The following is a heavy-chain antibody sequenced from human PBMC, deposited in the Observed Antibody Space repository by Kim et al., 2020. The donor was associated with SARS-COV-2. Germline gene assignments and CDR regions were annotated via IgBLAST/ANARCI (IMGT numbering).Heavy chain of an antibody. J-gene: IGHJ3*02. Sequence: GGSLRLSCEASGFTFSNYWMHWVRQVPGKGLVWVSRVNIDGSNTNYADSVKGRFTISRDSAKSTLYLQMNILRPEDTAVYFCAREYTISPTRVFDIWG. V-gene: IGHV3-74*01. CDR3: AREYTISPTRVFDI. CDR1: GFTFSNYW. D-gene: IGHD3-10*01. CDR2: VNIDGSNT.